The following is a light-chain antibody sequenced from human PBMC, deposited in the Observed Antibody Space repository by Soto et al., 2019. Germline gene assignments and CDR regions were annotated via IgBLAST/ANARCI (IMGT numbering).Light chain of an antibody. CDR1: SSNIGAGYD. CDR2: GMN. Sequence: QSVLAQPPSVSGAPGQRGTISCTGSSSNIGAGYDVHWYQQLPGTAPRLLISGMNNRPSGVPDRFSGSKSGTSVSLAITGLQAEDEADYYCQSFDRSLSGYVFGSGTKLTVL. V-gene: IGLV1-40*01. CDR3: QSFDRSLSGYV. J-gene: IGLJ1*01.